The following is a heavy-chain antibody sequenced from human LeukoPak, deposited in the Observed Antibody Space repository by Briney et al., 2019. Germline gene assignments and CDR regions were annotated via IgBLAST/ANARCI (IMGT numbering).Heavy chain of an antibody. CDR2: INSRSDTI. J-gene: IGHJ4*02. V-gene: IGHV3-48*01. CDR1: GFTFPDYN. Sequence: GGSLRLSCAASGFTFPDYNMNWVRHAPGKGLEWVSFINSRSDTIYYADSVKGRFTISRDNAKSSMYLQMNSLRAEDTAVYYCARDGGGSGLQLWFFDYWGQGTLVTVSS. CDR3: ARDGGGSGLQLWFFDY. D-gene: IGHD5-18*01.